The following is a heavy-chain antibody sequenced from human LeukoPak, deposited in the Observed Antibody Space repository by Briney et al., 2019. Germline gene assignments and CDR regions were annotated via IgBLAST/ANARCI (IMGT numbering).Heavy chain of an antibody. CDR1: GFTFSSYA. CDR3: AKGTLGHCNGASCYPLDY. V-gene: IGHV3-23*01. J-gene: IGHJ4*02. CDR2: ITGGGADT. D-gene: IGHD2-15*01. Sequence: GGSLRLSCAASGFTFSSYAMAWVRQAPGKEPEWVSVITGGGADTYQVDSVKGRFTISRDNSKNTLYLQMNSLRAEDTAVYFCAKGTLGHCNGASCYPLDYWGQGTLVTVSS.